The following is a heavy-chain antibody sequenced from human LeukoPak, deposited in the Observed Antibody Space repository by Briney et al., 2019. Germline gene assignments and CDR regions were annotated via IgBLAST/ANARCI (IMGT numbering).Heavy chain of an antibody. CDR1: GYITGDY. CDR2: INPNSGAT. V-gene: IGHV1-2*02. Sequence: ASVKVSCKASGYITGDYMHWVRQAPGQGLEWMGWINPNSGATKYAQKFQGRVTMTRDTSISTAYMELSSLRSDDTAVYYCARPGCGGDCYSGWLDTWGQGTLVTVSS. J-gene: IGHJ5*02. D-gene: IGHD2-21*02. CDR3: ARPGCGGDCYSGWLDT.